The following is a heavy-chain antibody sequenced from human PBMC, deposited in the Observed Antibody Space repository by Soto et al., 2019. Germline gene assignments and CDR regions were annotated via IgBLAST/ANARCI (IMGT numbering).Heavy chain of an antibody. J-gene: IGHJ3*02. Sequence: SWVRQAPGKGLEWVGRIKSKTDGGTTDYAAPVKGRFTISRDDSKNTLYLQMNSLKTEDTAVYYCTTERVLGTSDAFDIWGQGTMVTVSS. V-gene: IGHV3-15*01. CDR2: IKSKTDGGTT. D-gene: IGHD3-16*01. CDR3: TTERVLGTSDAFDI.